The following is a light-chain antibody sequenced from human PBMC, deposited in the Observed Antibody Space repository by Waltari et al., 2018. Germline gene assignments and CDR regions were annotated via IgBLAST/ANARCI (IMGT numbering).Light chain of an antibody. J-gene: IGKJ1*01. CDR1: QTIKNS. V-gene: IGKV1-39*01. CDR3: QQSYSAPEV. Sequence: SPLSLSASVGDSITITCRASQTIKNSLNWYQQKPGKVPKLLIYAASTLQTGVPSRFSGSGSGTEFTLTITSLLPEDFATYYCQQSYSAPEVFGPGTRVEVK. CDR2: AAS.